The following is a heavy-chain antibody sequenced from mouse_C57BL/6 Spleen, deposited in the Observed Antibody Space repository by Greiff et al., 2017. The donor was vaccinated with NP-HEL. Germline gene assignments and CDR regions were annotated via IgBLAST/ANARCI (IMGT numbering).Heavy chain of an antibody. CDR3: TITTVVATEYYFDY. V-gene: IGHV6-3*01. D-gene: IGHD1-1*01. Sequence: EVKLMESGGGLVQPGGSMKLSCVASGFTFSNYWMNWVRQSPEKGLEWVAQIRLKSDNYATHYAESVKGRFTISRDDSKSSVYLQMNNLRAEDTGIYYCTITTVVATEYYFDYWGQGTTLTVSS. J-gene: IGHJ2*01. CDR1: GFTFSNYW. CDR2: IRLKSDNYAT.